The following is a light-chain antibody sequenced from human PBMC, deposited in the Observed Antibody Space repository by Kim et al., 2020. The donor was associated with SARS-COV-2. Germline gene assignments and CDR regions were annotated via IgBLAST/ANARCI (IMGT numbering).Light chain of an antibody. Sequence: QPASISCRSSQSVVHSDGNTYFNWLQQRPGQPPRLLIYEISRRLSGVADRFSGSGAGTDFTLKIDRVEAEDVGVYYCMQATQFPYTFGQGTKLEI. J-gene: IGKJ2*01. CDR1: QSVVHSDGNTY. V-gene: IGKV2-24*01. CDR2: EIS. CDR3: MQATQFPYT.